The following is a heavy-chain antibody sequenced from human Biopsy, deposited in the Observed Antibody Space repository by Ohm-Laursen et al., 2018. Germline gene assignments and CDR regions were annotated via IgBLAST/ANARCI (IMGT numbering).Heavy chain of an antibody. J-gene: IGHJ6*02. V-gene: IGHV1-46*01. Sequence: ASVKVSCNASGNTFATYHIHWVRQAPGQGLEWMGVISPSGATASFSQKFQGRITMTRDTSTGTVYMDLNSLGSEDTAVYYCARAGVGSDGTDSYYYGMDVWGPGTTVTVSS. D-gene: IGHD5-24*01. CDR1: GNTFATYH. CDR3: ARAGVGSDGTDSYYYGMDV. CDR2: ISPSGATA.